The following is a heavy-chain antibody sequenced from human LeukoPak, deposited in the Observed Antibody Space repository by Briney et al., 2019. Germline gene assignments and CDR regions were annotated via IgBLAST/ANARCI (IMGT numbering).Heavy chain of an antibody. Sequence: ASVKVSCKASGYTFTSYSMHWVRQAPGQGLEWMGWINPKNGDTNYAQKFQGRVTMTSDTSISAAYMELSRLRSDDTAVYYCVRDHYVSGNYVLDDYWGQGTLVTVSS. CDR3: VRDHYVSGNYVLDDY. D-gene: IGHD3-16*01. CDR2: INPKNGDT. J-gene: IGHJ4*02. V-gene: IGHV1-2*02. CDR1: GYTFTSYS.